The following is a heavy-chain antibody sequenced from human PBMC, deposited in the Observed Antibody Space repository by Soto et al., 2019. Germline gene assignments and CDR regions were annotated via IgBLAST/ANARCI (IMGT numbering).Heavy chain of an antibody. D-gene: IGHD2-2*01. CDR1: RCTLSSCA. CDR3: VRDAARIVVVPRVDGDNWFDP. Sequence: TLRLPCAVSRCTLSSCAPHWVRNTHLTGRGRQAVLSYYGSTKDYADSVKGRFTISRDNAKNSLYLQMNSLRAEDTAVYYCVRDAARIVVVPRVDGDNWFDPWGQGTLVTVSS. CDR2: LSYYGSTK. V-gene: IGHV3-30-3*01. J-gene: IGHJ5*02.